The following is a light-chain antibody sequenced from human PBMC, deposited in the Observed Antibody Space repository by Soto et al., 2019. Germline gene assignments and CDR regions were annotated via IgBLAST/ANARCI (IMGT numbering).Light chain of an antibody. V-gene: IGLV1-40*01. Sequence: QSVLTQPPSVSEAPGQRVTISCTGSSSNIGAGYEAHWYQQLPGTAPKLLIYENNNRPSGVPDRFSGSKSGTSASLAITELQAEDDAAYYCQSYDSRLSGYGFGTGTKLTVL. CDR1: SSNIGAGYE. CDR2: ENN. J-gene: IGLJ1*01. CDR3: QSYDSRLSGYG.